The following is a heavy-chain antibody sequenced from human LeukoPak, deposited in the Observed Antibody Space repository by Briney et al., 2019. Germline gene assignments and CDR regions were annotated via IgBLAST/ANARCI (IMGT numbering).Heavy chain of an antibody. CDR3: GKDGGQYSSGPEFDP. D-gene: IGHD6-19*01. J-gene: IGHJ5*02. CDR1: GFTFSSYE. CDR2: ISGGGERT. Sequence: PGGSLRLSCAASGFTFSSYEMNWARQSPGRGLEWLSAISGGGERTFYADSVKGRFTISRDNSRNTLYLQMNNLRVDDTATYYCGKDGGQYSSGPEFDPRGQGALVIVSS. V-gene: IGHV3-23*01.